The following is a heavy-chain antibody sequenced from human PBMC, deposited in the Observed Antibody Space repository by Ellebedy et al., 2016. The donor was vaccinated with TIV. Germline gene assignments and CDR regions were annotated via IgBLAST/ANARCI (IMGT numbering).Heavy chain of an antibody. J-gene: IGHJ4*02. CDR2: IYHSGST. V-gene: IGHV4-4*02. D-gene: IGHD4-23*01. CDR1: GGSISSSNW. CDR3: ARGDYGGKNRYDY. Sequence: SETLSLTXAVSGGSISSSNWWSWVRQPPGKGLEWIGEIYHSGSTNYNPSLKSRVTISVDKSKNQFSLKLSSVTAADTAVYYCARGDYGGKNRYDYWGQGTLVTVSS.